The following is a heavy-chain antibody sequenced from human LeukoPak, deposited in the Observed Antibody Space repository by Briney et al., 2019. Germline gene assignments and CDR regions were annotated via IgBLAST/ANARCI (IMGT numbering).Heavy chain of an antibody. V-gene: IGHV3-11*04. CDR1: GFSFSDYY. Sequence: GGSLRLSCAASGFSFSDYYMSWIRQAPGKGLEWVSYISSSSSTIYYADSVKGRFTISRDNAKNSLYLQMNSLRDEDTAVYYCARDMAYYDILTGYYNNWFDPWGQGTLVTVSS. CDR2: ISSSSSTI. D-gene: IGHD3-9*01. CDR3: ARDMAYYDILTGYYNNWFDP. J-gene: IGHJ5*02.